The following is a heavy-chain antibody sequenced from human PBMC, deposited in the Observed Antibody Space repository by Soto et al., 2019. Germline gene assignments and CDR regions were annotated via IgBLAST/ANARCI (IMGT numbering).Heavy chain of an antibody. V-gene: IGHV3-23*01. CDR1: RFTFRIYA. Sequence: GGSQRLCSAASRFTFRIYAASWVRQSPGKGLEWVSAISGSGGSTYYADSVKGRFTISRDNSKNTLYLQMNSLRAEDTAVYYCAKDDGQWLYYFDYWGQGTLVTVSS. CDR3: AKDDGQWLYYFDY. D-gene: IGHD6-19*01. J-gene: IGHJ4*02. CDR2: ISGSGGST.